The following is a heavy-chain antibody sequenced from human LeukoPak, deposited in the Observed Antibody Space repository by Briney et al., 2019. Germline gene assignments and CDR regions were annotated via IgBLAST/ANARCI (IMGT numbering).Heavy chain of an antibody. CDR2: IYPDDSDI. CDR1: GYSFTNYW. J-gene: IGHJ4*02. V-gene: IGHV5-51*01. D-gene: IGHD3-22*01. Sequence: ESLKISCKGSGYSFTNYWIGWVRQMPGKGLELMGIIYPDDSDIRYSPSFQGQVTISADKSISTAYLQWSSLKASATAMYYCARSGYYYDSSGYSPFDYWGQGTLVTVSS. CDR3: ARSGYYYDSSGYSPFDY.